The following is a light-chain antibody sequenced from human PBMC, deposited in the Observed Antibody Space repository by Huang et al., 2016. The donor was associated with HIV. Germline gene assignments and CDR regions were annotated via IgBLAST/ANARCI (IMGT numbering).Light chain of an antibody. V-gene: IGKV1-NL1*01. CDR1: QGIRNS. CDR3: QQYHSKPWT. CDR2: ATS. Sequence: DIQMTQYPSSLSASVGDRVTIPCRASQGIRNSLAWYQQKPGKAPRLLIYATSKLESGVPSLFSGSGSGTHYVLTINTLQPEDFAIYYCQQYHSKPWTFGRGTKVDIK. J-gene: IGKJ1*01.